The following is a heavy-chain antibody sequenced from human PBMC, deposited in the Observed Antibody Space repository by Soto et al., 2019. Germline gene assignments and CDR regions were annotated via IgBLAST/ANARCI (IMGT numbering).Heavy chain of an antibody. D-gene: IGHD4-17*01. CDR2: IYHSGST. J-gene: IGHJ4*02. Sequence: SETLSLTCAVSGSSISSGGYSWGWIRQPPGKGLECIGYIYHSGSTYYNPSLKSRVTISVDRSKNQFSLKLSFVTAEDTAVYYCARGGDYSRGYFDSWGQGTLVTVSS. CDR1: GSSISSGGYS. V-gene: IGHV4-30-2*01. CDR3: ARGGDYSRGYFDS.